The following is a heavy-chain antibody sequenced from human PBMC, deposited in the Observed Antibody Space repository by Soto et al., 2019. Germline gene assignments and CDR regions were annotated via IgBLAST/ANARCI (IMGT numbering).Heavy chain of an antibody. J-gene: IGHJ4*02. D-gene: IGHD6-13*01. CDR2: VYRTGST. Sequence: QVQLQESGPGLVKPSGTLSLTCAVSGGSISTSNWWSWVRQPPGKGLEWIGEVYRTGSTNYNPSLERRLTISSDKSKNQFSLKLTSVTAADTAVYYCARARATIAAAAIFDCWGQGTLVTVSS. CDR3: ARARATIAAAAIFDC. V-gene: IGHV4-4*02. CDR1: GGSISTSNW.